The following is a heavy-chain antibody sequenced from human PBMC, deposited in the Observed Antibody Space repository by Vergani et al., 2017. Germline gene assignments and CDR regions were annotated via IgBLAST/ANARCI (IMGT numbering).Heavy chain of an antibody. Sequence: LQLLESGGGLVQPVGSLTLSSPSSLFTFSPSPLRWLPPAPRQGLPLVSAFPGSGGSPYYADSVKGRFTISRDNSKNTLYLQMNSLRAEDTAVYYCAKETARWLQTNFDYWGQGTLVTVSS. CDR3: AKETARWLQTNFDY. J-gene: IGHJ4*02. V-gene: IGHV3-23*01. CDR2: FPGSGGSP. CDR1: LFTFSPSP. D-gene: IGHD5-24*01.